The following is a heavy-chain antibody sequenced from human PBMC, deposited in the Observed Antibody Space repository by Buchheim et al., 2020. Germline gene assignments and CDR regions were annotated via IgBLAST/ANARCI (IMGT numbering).Heavy chain of an antibody. CDR3: ARDSPRGYSPYGMDV. CDR1: GGSISSGGYY. V-gene: IGHV4-31*03. Sequence: QVQLQESGPGLVKPSQTLSLTCTVSGGSISSGGYYWTWIRQHPGKVLEWIGYINYSGNTYYNPSLKSRVTISVDTPKNQFSLKLSSVTAADTAVYYCARDSPRGYSPYGMDVWGQGTT. J-gene: IGHJ6*02. CDR2: INYSGNT. D-gene: IGHD5-18*01.